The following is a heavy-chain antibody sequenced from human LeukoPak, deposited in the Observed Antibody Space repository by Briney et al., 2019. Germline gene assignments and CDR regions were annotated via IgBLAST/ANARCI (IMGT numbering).Heavy chain of an antibody. CDR2: IRSDGSNK. D-gene: IGHD3-10*01. J-gene: IGHJ4*02. CDR3: ATQFGSGTLANEYDY. V-gene: IGHV3-30*02. Sequence: GGSLRLSCAASGFTFSVYGMHCGREAPGKGLEWVSFIRSDGSNKYYTESVKGRFTVSRDNSNNTLYLQMNSLRVEDTAVYYCATQFGSGTLANEYDYWGQGSLVTVSS. CDR1: GFTFSVYG.